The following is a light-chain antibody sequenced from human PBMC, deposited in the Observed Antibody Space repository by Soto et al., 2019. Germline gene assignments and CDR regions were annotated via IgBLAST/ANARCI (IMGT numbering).Light chain of an antibody. J-gene: IGLJ2*01. Sequence: QSVLTQPPSASGSPGQSVTISCTGTSSDVGGYNFVSWYQQHPGTAPKLMIYEVSKRPSGVPDRFSGSKSGNTASLTVSGLQAEDEADYYCSSYAGSNKVFGGGTKVTVL. CDR3: SSYAGSNKV. CDR2: EVS. V-gene: IGLV2-8*01. CDR1: SSDVGGYNF.